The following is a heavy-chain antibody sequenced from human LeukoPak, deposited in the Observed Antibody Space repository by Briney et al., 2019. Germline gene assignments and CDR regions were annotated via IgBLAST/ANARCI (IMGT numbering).Heavy chain of an antibody. CDR1: GFTFSSYA. D-gene: IGHD6-19*01. V-gene: IGHV3-23*01. CDR2: ISGSGGST. Sequence: PGGSLRLSCAASGFTFSSYAMSWVRQAPGKGLEWVSAISGSGGSTYCADSVKGRFTISRDNSKNTLYLQMNSLRAEDTAVYYCAKSGQWLVLHWFDPWGQGTLVTVSS. J-gene: IGHJ5*02. CDR3: AKSGQWLVLHWFDP.